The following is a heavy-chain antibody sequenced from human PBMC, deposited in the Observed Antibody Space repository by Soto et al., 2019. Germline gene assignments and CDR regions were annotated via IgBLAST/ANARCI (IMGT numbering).Heavy chain of an antibody. CDR1: GFTFSSYS. V-gene: IGHV3-21*01. Sequence: EVQLVESGGGLVKPGGSLRLSCAASGFTFSSYSMNWVRQAPGKGLEWVSFISSSDSYIYYADSVKGRFTISRDNAKNSLYLQMNSLRDEDTAVYYCARVRFGGVMGEFDYWGQGTLVTVSS. CDR2: ISSSDSYI. J-gene: IGHJ4*02. CDR3: ARVRFGGVMGEFDY. D-gene: IGHD3-16*01.